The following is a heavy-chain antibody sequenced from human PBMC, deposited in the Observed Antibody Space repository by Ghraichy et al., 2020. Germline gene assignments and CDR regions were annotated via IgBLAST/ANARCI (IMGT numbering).Heavy chain of an antibody. CDR2: INPTSGDT. J-gene: IGHJ4*02. CDR3: ARDADYYNYGAAY. Sequence: ASVKVSCKVAGYTVSAFDIHWLRQARLQGVERVGWINPTSGDTNYAQKFQGRVSLTMDPSISTAYMELRGLRSDDTAVYYCARDADYYNYGAAYWGQGILGTVSP. V-gene: IGHV1-2*02. CDR1: GYTVSAFD. D-gene: IGHD4-11*01.